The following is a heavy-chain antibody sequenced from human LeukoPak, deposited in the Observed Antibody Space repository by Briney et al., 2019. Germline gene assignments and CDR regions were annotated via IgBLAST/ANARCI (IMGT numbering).Heavy chain of an antibody. V-gene: IGHV3-23*01. CDR2: ISGSGGST. CDR3: AKDLGYGGNSGIDY. D-gene: IGHD4-23*01. J-gene: IGHJ4*02. CDR1: GFTFSSYA. Sequence: GGSLRLSCAASGFTFSSYAMSWVRQAPGKGLEWVSGISGSGGSTYYADSVKGRFTISRDNSKNTVYLQMNCLRADDTAVYYCAKDLGYGGNSGIDYWGQGTLVTVSS.